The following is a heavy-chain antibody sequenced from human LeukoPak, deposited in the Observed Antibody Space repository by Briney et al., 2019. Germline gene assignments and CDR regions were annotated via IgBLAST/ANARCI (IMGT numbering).Heavy chain of an antibody. CDR1: GFTFSSYV. CDR3: ARATGDTPYYYYGMDV. V-gene: IGHV3-23*01. CDR2: ISGSSGST. J-gene: IGHJ6*02. D-gene: IGHD4-17*01. Sequence: PGGSLRLSCVASGFTFSSYVMSWVRQAPGKGLEWVSAISGSSGSTYYADSVKGRFTISRDNSKNTLYLQMNSLRAEDTAVYYCARATGDTPYYYYGMDVWGQGTTVTVSS.